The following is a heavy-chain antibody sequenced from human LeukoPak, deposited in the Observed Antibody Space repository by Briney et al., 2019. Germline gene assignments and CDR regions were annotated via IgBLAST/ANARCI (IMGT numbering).Heavy chain of an antibody. D-gene: IGHD6-13*01. CDR2: IYSGGST. CDR1: GFTVSSNY. CDR3: ARAPGYRGFLDY. Sequence: GGSLRLSCAASGFTVSSNYMSWVRQAPGKGLEWVSVIYSGGSTYYADSVKGRFTISRDNAKNSLYLQMNSLRAEDTAVYYCARAPGYRGFLDYWGQGTLVTVSS. V-gene: IGHV3-53*01. J-gene: IGHJ4*02.